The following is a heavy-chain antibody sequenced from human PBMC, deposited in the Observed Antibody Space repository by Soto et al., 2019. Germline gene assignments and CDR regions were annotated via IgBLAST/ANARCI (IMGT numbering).Heavy chain of an antibody. V-gene: IGHV4-59*01. Sequence: QVQLQESGPGLVKPSETLSLTCTVSGGSISSYYWSWIRQPPGKGLEWIGYIYYSGSTNYNPSLKSRVTISVDTSKNQFSLKLSSVTAADTAVYYCARSCRFGELDMWGQGTLVTVSS. J-gene: IGHJ4*02. CDR2: IYYSGST. CDR3: ARSCRFGELDM. CDR1: GGSISSYY. D-gene: IGHD3-10*01.